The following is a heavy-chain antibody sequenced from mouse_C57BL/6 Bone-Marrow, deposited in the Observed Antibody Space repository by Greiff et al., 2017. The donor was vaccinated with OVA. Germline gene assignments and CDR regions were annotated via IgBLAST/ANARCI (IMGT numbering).Heavy chain of an antibody. V-gene: IGHV1-50*01. J-gene: IGHJ2*01. CDR3: AIYYDYDAY. CDR2: IDPSDSYT. Sequence: QLQQPGAELVKPGASVKLSCKASGYTFTSYWMQWVKQRPGQGLEWIGEIDPSDSYTNYNQKFKGKATLTVDTSSSTAYMQLSSLTSEDSAVYYCAIYYDYDAYWGQGTTLTVSS. D-gene: IGHD2-4*01. CDR1: GYTFTSYW.